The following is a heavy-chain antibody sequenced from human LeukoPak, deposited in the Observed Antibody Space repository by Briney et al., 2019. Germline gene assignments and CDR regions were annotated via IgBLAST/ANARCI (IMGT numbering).Heavy chain of an antibody. CDR1: GGSISSYY. V-gene: IGHV4-4*07. J-gene: IGHJ6*03. D-gene: IGHD3-10*01. Sequence: SSETLSLTCTVSGGSISSYYWSWIRQPAGKGLEWIGRIYTSGSTNYNPSLKSRVTMSVDTSKNQFSLKLSSVTAADTAVYYCARDEYYYGSGNFYMDVWGKGTTVTISS. CDR3: ARDEYYYGSGNFYMDV. CDR2: IYTSGST.